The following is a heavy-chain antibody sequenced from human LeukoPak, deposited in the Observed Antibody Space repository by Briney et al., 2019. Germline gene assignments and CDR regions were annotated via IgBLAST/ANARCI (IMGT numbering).Heavy chain of an antibody. D-gene: IGHD6-19*01. V-gene: IGHV3-23*01. Sequence: GGSLRLSCAASGFTFSSYAMSWVRQAPGKGLEWVSAISGSGGSTYYADSVKGRFTISRDNSKNTLYLQMNSLRAEDTAVYYCAKDDPSGWYPHPEYFQHWGQGTLVTVSS. CDR1: GFTFSSYA. CDR3: AKDDPSGWYPHPEYFQH. J-gene: IGHJ1*01. CDR2: ISGSGGST.